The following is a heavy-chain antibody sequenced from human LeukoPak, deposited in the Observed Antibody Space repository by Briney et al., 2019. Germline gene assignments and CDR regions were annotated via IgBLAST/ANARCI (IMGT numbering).Heavy chain of an antibody. J-gene: IGHJ6*02. CDR3: ARDPDILTGYYYYYGMDV. CDR1: GYTFTSYG. CDR2: ISAYNGDT. D-gene: IGHD3-9*01. Sequence: ASVKVSCKASGYTFTSYGISWVRQAAGQGLEWMGWISAYNGDTNYAQKLRGRVTMTTDTSTSTAYMELRSLRSDDTAVYYCARDPDILTGYYYYYGMDVWGQGTTVTVSS. V-gene: IGHV1-18*01.